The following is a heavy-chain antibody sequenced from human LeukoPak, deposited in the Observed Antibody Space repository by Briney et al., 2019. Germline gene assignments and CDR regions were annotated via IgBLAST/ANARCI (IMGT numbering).Heavy chain of an antibody. D-gene: IGHD2-15*01. CDR3: ASAFVVAASWYFDY. V-gene: IGHV4-30-4*01. J-gene: IGHJ4*02. CDR2: IYYSGST. Sequence: SETLSLTCTVSGGSISSGDYYWSWIRQPPGKGLEWIGYIYYSGSTYYNPSLKSRVTISVDTSKNQFSLKLSSATAADTAVYYCASAFVVAASWYFDYWGQGTLVTVSS. CDR1: GGSISSGDYY.